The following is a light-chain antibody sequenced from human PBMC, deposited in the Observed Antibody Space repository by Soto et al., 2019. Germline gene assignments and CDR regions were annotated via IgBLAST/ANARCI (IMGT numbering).Light chain of an antibody. CDR3: CSYAGSSTFYV. V-gene: IGLV2-23*01. Sequence: QSALTQPASVCGSPGQSTTISCTETSSDVGSYNLVSWYQQHPGKAPKLMIYEGSKRPSGVSNRFSGSKSGNTASLTISGLQAEDEADYYCCSYAGSSTFYVFGTGTKVTVL. CDR1: SSDVGSYNL. CDR2: EGS. J-gene: IGLJ1*01.